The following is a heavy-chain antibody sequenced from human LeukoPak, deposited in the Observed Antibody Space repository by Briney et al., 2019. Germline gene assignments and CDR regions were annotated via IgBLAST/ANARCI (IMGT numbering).Heavy chain of an antibody. CDR1: GFTFSNYG. D-gene: IGHD3-9*01. J-gene: IGHJ6*03. Sequence: GGSLRLSCAASGFTFSNYGIHWVRQTPGKGLEWVAAISSDGIKSHYADSVKGRFTISTDNSKSTLYLQMNSLRADDTALYYCAREGHYDILTGYSPLEYYFYYMDVWGKGTTVTVSS. CDR2: ISSDGIKS. CDR3: AREGHYDILTGYSPLEYYFYYMDV. V-gene: IGHV3-30*04.